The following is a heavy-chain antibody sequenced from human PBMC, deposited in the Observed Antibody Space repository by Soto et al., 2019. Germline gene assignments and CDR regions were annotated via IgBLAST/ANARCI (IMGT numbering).Heavy chain of an antibody. CDR1: GASIGRSSYF. Sequence: QVQLQESGPGLVKPSETLSLTCTVSGASIGRSSYFWGWIRQTPGKGIEWIGSMHFGGTTHSSPSLKSRVVISVDTSQNQFSLEVKSVTAADSGVYYCARHEQNLLTWFGPWGPGTLVTVSS. V-gene: IGHV4-39*01. J-gene: IGHJ5*02. D-gene: IGHD2-21*02. CDR3: ARHEQNLLTWFGP. CDR2: MHFGGTT.